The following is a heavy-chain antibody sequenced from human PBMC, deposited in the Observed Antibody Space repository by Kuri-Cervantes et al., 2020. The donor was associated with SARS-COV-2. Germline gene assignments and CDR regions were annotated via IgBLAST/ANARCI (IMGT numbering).Heavy chain of an antibody. CDR3: AKTKGVDTAMDCIDY. D-gene: IGHD5-18*01. Sequence: GESLKISCAASGFTFSSYSMNWVRQAPGKGLEWVSSISSSSSYIYYADSVKGRFTISRDNAKNSLYLQMNSLRAEDTAVYYCAKTKGVDTAMDCIDYRGQGTLVTVSS. V-gene: IGHV3-21*01. J-gene: IGHJ4*02. CDR1: GFTFSSYS. CDR2: ISSSSSYI.